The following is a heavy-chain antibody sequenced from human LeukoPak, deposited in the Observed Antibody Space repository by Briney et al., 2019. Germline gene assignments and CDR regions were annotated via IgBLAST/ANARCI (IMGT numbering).Heavy chain of an antibody. V-gene: IGHV1-2*02. CDR1: GYTFTGYY. J-gene: IGHJ4*02. CDR2: INPNSGGT. CDR3: ARDVQLERLLH. Sequence: GASVKVSCKASGYTFTGYYMHWVRQAPGQGLEWMGWINPNSGGTNYAQKFQGRVTMTRDTSISTVYMELSRLRSDDRAVYYCARDVQLERLLHWGQGTLVTVSS. D-gene: IGHD1-1*01.